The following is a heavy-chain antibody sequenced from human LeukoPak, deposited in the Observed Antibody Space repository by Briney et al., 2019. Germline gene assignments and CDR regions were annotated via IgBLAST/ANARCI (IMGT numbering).Heavy chain of an antibody. J-gene: IGHJ4*02. CDR2: INHSGST. CDR3: ARRRYSYGNSKFDY. D-gene: IGHD5-18*01. Sequence: SETLSLTCTVSGGSISSYYWSWIRQPPGKGLEWIGEINHSGSTNYNPSLKSRVTISVDTSKNQFSLKLSSVTAADTAVYYCARRRYSYGNSKFDYWGQGTLVTVSS. V-gene: IGHV4-34*01. CDR1: GGSISSYY.